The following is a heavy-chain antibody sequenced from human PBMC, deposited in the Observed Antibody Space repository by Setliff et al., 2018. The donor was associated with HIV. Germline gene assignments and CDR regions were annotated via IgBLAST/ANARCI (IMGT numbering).Heavy chain of an antibody. J-gene: IGHJ5*02. V-gene: IGHV4-34*01. Sequence: PSETLSLTCAVYGGSFSDYQWSWVRQSPGKGLEWIGQINYSGTTRYNPSLRSRVTILVDRSKNLFSLKLTSVTAADTAVYYCAKGPVSGVDLWGQGTLVTVSS. CDR2: INYSGTT. CDR1: GGSFSDYQ. D-gene: IGHD2-15*01. CDR3: AKGPVSGVDL.